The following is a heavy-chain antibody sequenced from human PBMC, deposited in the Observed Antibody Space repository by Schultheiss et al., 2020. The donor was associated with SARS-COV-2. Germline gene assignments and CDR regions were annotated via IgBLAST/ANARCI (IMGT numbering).Heavy chain of an antibody. CDR2: VYYSGST. Sequence: SETLSLTCTVSGGSINNYYWSWIRQPPGEGLEWIGYVYYSGSTSYNPSLKSRVTISIDTSKNQFSLKLTSVTAEDTAVYYCARGPDGQKRGGVDYWGQGTLVTVSS. D-gene: IGHD5-24*01. CDR3: ARGPDGQKRGGVDY. CDR1: GGSINNYY. V-gene: IGHV4-59*01. J-gene: IGHJ4*02.